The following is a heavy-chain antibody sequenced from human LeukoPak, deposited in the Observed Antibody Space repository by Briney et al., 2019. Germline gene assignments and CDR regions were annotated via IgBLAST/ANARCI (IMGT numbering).Heavy chain of an antibody. CDR3: AKGGGYYYDSSGYPPADS. D-gene: IGHD3-22*01. CDR1: GFTFSSYA. J-gene: IGHJ4*02. Sequence: GGSLRLSCAASGFTFSSYAMSWVRQAPGKGLEWVSAISGSGGSTYYADSVKGRFTISRDNSKNTLYLQMNSLRAEDTAVYYCAKGGGYYYDSSGYPPADSWGQGTLVTVSS. CDR2: ISGSGGST. V-gene: IGHV3-23*01.